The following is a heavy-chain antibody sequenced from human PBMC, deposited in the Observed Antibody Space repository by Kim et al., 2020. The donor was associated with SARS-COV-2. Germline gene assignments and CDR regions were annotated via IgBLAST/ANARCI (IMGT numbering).Heavy chain of an antibody. D-gene: IGHD6-19*01. Sequence: SVKVSCKASGGTFSSYAISWVRQAPGQGLEWMGGIIPIFGTANYAQKFQGRVTITADESTSTAYMELSSLRSEDTAVYYCARSRRVQGWRTQYNWFDPWGQGTLVTVSS. V-gene: IGHV1-69*13. CDR2: IIPIFGTA. CDR1: GGTFSSYA. J-gene: IGHJ5*02. CDR3: ARSRRVQGWRTQYNWFDP.